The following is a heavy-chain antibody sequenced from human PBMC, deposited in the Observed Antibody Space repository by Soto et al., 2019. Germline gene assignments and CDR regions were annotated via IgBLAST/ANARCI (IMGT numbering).Heavy chain of an antibody. V-gene: IGHV4-61*01. Sequence: QVQLQESGPGLVKPSETLSLTCTVSGGSVSSGSYYWSWIRQPPGKGLEWIGYIYYSGSTNYNPSLKSRVTISVDTSKNRFALRLSSVTAADTGVYYCGGGVQLPGYPGARYYYGMDVWGQGTTVTVSS. CDR1: GGSVSSGSYY. CDR3: GGGVQLPGYPGARYYYGMDV. D-gene: IGHD5-18*01. J-gene: IGHJ6*02. CDR2: IYYSGST.